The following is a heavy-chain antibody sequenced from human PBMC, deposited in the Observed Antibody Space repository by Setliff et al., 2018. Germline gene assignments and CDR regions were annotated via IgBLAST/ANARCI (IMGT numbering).Heavy chain of an antibody. Sequence: VASVKVSCKASGYTFTNYGFSWVRQAPGQGLEWMGWISTYNGHTNYAQKLQGRVTLTTDTATSTVYMELRSLRSDDTAVYYCARAPRGPLSVVLALDYWGQGTLVTVSS. J-gene: IGHJ4*02. CDR1: GYTFTNYG. D-gene: IGHD2-21*01. V-gene: IGHV1-18*01. CDR2: ISTYNGHT. CDR3: ARAPRGPLSVVLALDY.